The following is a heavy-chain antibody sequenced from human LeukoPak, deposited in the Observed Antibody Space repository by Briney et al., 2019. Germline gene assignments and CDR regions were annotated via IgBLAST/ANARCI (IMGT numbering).Heavy chain of an antibody. CDR1: GFTFSGYT. J-gene: IGHJ4*02. D-gene: IGHD4-23*01. CDR2: ISSSSTYI. V-gene: IGHV3-21*01. Sequence: PGGSLRLSCAASGFTFSGYTMNWVRQAPGKGLEWVSSISSSSTYIYYADSVKGRFTISRDNAKSSLYLQLNSLRAEDTAVYYCARDSGGRYWGQGTLVTVSS. CDR3: ARDSGGRY.